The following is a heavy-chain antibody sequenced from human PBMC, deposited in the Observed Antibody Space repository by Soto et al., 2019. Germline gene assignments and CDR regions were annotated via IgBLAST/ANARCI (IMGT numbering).Heavy chain of an antibody. CDR2: IWYDGSNK. CDR3: AREYYYDSSGYYWTRRKIIYGMDV. CDR1: GFTFSSYG. J-gene: IGHJ6*02. V-gene: IGHV3-33*01. D-gene: IGHD3-22*01. Sequence: GGSLRLSCAASGFTFSSYGMHWVRQAPGKGLEWVAVIWYDGSNKYYADSVKGRFTISRDNSKNTLYLQMNSLRAEDTAVYHCAREYYYDSSGYYWTRRKIIYGMDVWGQGTTVTVSS.